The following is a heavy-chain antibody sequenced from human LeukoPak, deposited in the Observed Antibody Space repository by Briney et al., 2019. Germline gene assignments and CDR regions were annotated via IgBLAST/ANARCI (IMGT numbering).Heavy chain of an antibody. CDR2: INSEGSST. Sequence: GGSLRLSCAAPGFTFSRYWMHWVRQAPGKGLVWVSRINSEGSSTSYADSVKGRFTISRDNAKNTLYLQMNSLRAEDTAVYYCASRDQSCSGDTCYPIDYWGQGTLVTVSS. V-gene: IGHV3-74*01. CDR1: GFTFSRYW. J-gene: IGHJ4*02. D-gene: IGHD2-15*01. CDR3: ASRDQSCSGDTCYPIDY.